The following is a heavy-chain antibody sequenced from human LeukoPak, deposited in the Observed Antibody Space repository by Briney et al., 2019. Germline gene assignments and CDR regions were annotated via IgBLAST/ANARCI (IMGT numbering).Heavy chain of an antibody. J-gene: IGHJ4*02. V-gene: IGHV3-48*03. CDR1: GFAFSSYE. Sequence: GGSLRLSCAASGFAFSSYEMNWVRQAPGKELEWVSYIRSTSNTIYYADSVKGRFTISRDNAKNSLYLQMNSLRAEDTAVYYCARDFGRWFIDYWGQGTLVTVSS. D-gene: IGHD4-23*01. CDR2: IRSTSNTI. CDR3: ARDFGRWFIDY.